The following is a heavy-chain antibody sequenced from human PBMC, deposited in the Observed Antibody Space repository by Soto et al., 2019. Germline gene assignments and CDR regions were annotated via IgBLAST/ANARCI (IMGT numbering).Heavy chain of an antibody. CDR2: ISGNGGGT. Sequence: EVQLLESGGDLVQPGGSLRLSCAASGFTLSNYAMSWVRQAPGKGLEWVSGISGNGGGTYYADSVKGRFTISRDNSKNKLYLQMNSLRPEDTAVYYCARDPFVSVAGLFDYWGQGTLVTVSS. V-gene: IGHV3-23*01. CDR3: ARDPFVSVAGLFDY. D-gene: IGHD6-19*01. J-gene: IGHJ4*02. CDR1: GFTLSNYA.